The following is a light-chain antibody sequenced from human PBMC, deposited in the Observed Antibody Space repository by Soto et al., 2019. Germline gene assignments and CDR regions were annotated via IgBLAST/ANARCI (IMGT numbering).Light chain of an antibody. CDR3: LQHYYYPWT. J-gene: IGKJ1*01. V-gene: IGKV1-6*01. CDR2: AAP. CDR1: QGIRSD. Sequence: AIQVTQSRSSLAAPVGDRVTIACLAIQGIRSDLGWYQQKPGKAPKLLIYAAPGLQNGVPSRFSCSGSGTDFTLTISSLPPEDFGSYYCLQHYYYPWTFGQGTKVDIK.